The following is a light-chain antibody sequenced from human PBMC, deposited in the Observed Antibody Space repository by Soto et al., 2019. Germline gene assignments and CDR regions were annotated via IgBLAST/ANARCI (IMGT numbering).Light chain of an antibody. CDR3: MQALQTHT. CDR2: LGS. V-gene: IGKV2-28*01. CDR1: QSLLHSNGYNY. J-gene: IGKJ2*01. Sequence: DIVMTQSPLSLPVTPGEPASISCRSSQSLLHSNGYNYLDWYLQKPGQSPQLLIYLGSNRASGVPDRFSGSGSGTDFTLKISRVEAEDVGVYYCMQALQTHTFGQGTMLEIK.